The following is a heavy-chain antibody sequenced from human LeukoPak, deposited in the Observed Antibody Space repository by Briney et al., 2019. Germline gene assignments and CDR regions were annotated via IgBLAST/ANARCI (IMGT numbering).Heavy chain of an antibody. CDR3: ARCSADDFWSGYQSSGPYYFDY. CDR1: GGSISGYY. Sequence: PSETLSLTCTVSGGSISGYYWSWIRQPAGKGLEWIGRIYTSGSTNYNPSLKSRVTMSVDTSKNQFSLKLSSVTAADTAVYYCARCSADDFWSGYQSSGPYYFDYWGQGTLVTVSS. J-gene: IGHJ4*02. CDR2: IYTSGST. D-gene: IGHD3-3*01. V-gene: IGHV4-4*07.